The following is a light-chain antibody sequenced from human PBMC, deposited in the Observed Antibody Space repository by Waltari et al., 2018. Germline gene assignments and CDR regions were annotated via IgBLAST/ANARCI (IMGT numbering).Light chain of an antibody. V-gene: IGLV2-23*02. CDR1: SSAAGNYNL. Sequence: QSGLTQPASVSGSPGQSITVSCTGTSSAAGNYNLFSWYQQYPGKAPKLMVYEVTKRTSGVSDRFSGSKSGNTASLTISGLQSEDEADYYCCSYAGLGIYVFGTGTKVTVL. CDR2: EVT. J-gene: IGLJ1*01. CDR3: CSYAGLGIYV.